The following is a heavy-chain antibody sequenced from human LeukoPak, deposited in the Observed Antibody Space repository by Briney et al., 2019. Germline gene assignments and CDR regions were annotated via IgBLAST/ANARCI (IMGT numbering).Heavy chain of an antibody. J-gene: IGHJ4*02. Sequence: GRSLRLSCAASGFTFSNYPMHWVRQPPGKGLEWGTVISNDGGNKYYADSVKGRFTISRDNSKDTLYLQMNSLRVEDTAVYYCARGSLVLFDYWGQGALVTVSS. D-gene: IGHD4/OR15-4a*01. CDR1: GFTFSNYP. V-gene: IGHV3-30-3*01. CDR3: ARGSLVLFDY. CDR2: ISNDGGNK.